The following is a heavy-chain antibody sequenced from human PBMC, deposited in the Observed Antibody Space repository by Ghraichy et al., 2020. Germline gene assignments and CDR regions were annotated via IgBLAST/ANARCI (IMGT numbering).Heavy chain of an antibody. J-gene: IGHJ4*02. CDR1: GFSLSTSGMR. Sequence: SGPTLVKPTQTLTLTCTFSGFSLSTSGMRVSWIRQPQGKAREWLERIDWDDDKFYSTSLKTRLTISKDTSKNQVVLTMTNMDPVDTATYYCARMSDSYSGYDYALASCGQGTLVTVSS. CDR3: ARMSDSYSGYDYALAS. D-gene: IGHD5-12*01. V-gene: IGHV2-70*04. CDR2: IDWDDDK.